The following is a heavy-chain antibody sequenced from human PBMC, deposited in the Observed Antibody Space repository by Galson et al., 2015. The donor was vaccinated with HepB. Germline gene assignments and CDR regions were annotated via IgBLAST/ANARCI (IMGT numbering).Heavy chain of an antibody. Sequence: LSLTCTLSGGSIISTSNYWGWIRQPPGKGLEWFGSIYYSGITNYNPSLKSRVTISLDTSKNQFSLKLRSVTAANTAVYYCARVSLSSSGWYGRYGLDVWGEGTTVTVSS. CDR1: GGSIISTSNY. CDR2: IYYSGIT. V-gene: IGHV4-39*07. CDR3: ARVSLSSSGWYGRYGLDV. J-gene: IGHJ6*04. D-gene: IGHD6-19*01.